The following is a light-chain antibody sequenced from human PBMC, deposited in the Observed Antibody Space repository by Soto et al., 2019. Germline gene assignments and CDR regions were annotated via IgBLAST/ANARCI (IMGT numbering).Light chain of an antibody. CDR3: QAWGTGIVL. CDR2: LNSDGSQ. J-gene: IGLJ2*01. Sequence: QPVLTQPPSASASLGASVNLTFTLSSGHSSYAIAWHQQQPEMGPRYTMHLNSDGSQTRCDGIPDRFSGSRSVADRYLTISSLQSDEEADYYCQAWGTGIVLFGGGTKLTVL. CDR1: SGHSSYA. V-gene: IGLV4-69*01.